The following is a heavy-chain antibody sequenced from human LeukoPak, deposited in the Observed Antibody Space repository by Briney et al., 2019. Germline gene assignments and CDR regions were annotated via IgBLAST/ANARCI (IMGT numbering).Heavy chain of an antibody. Sequence: SETLSLTCTVSGGSISSSSYYWSWIRQPPGKGLEWIGYIYYSGSTNYNPSLKSRVTISVDTSKNQFSLKLSSVTAVDTAVYYCARGGYSSSWSFDYWGQGTLVTVSS. CDR3: ARGGYSSSWSFDY. V-gene: IGHV4-61*01. CDR1: GGSISSSSYY. J-gene: IGHJ4*02. D-gene: IGHD6-13*01. CDR2: IYYSGST.